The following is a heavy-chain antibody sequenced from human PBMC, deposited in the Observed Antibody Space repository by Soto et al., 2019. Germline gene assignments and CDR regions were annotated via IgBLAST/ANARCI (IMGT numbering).Heavy chain of an antibody. CDR2: INSDGNCT. V-gene: IGHV3-74*01. CDR3: ARDRSADRFVQYFQH. J-gene: IGHJ1*01. D-gene: IGHD6-19*01. CDR1: GFPLIGYW. Sequence: GGSLRLSCPSAGFPLIGYWMRWVRPAHGKGLEWVSPINSDGNCTCYADSVKGRFTISRDNAQNSLYLQMNSLTSEDTAVYYCARDRSADRFVQYFQHWGPGTLVTVAS.